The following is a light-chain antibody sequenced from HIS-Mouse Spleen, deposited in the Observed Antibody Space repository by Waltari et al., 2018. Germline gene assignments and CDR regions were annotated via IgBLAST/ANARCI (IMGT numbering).Light chain of an antibody. J-gene: IGLJ2*01. CDR2: KAS. Sequence: SYELTQPPSVSVSPGQTARITCSGDALPKHYAYWSQQKPGQAPVLVIYKASERPSGIPERFSGSSSGTTVTLTISGVQAEDEADYYCQSADSSGTYQDVVFGGGTKLTVL. CDR1: ALPKHY. CDR3: QSADSSGTYQDVV. V-gene: IGLV3-25*03.